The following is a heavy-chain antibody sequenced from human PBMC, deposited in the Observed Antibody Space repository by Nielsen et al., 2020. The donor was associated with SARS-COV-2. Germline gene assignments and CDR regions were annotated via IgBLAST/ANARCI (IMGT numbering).Heavy chain of an antibody. J-gene: IGHJ6*02. V-gene: IGHV3-33*08. CDR3: TWEVYYTDYYFYYGMDV. CDR2: IWYDGSKK. CDR1: GFIFSSYG. Sequence: GESLKISCAASGFIFSSYGMHWVRQAPGKGLEWVAVIWYDGSKKYYADSVKGRFTISRDNSKNTVYLQMNSLRAEDTAVYYCTWEVYYTDYYFYYGMDVWGQGTTVTVSS. D-gene: IGHD3-10*01.